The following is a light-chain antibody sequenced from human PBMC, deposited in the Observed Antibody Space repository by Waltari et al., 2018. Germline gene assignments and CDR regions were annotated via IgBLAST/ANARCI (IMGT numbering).Light chain of an antibody. CDR2: EVT. V-gene: IGLV2-18*02. CDR3: SSFTTTSTYV. Sequence: QSALTQPPSVSGSPGQSVTISCTGTNSDVGIYDRVSWYQQPPGTAPKLMIYEVTNRPSGGPDRFSGSKAGNTASLTISGLQAEDEADYYCSSFTTTSTYVFGTGTKVTVL. CDR1: NSDVGIYDR. J-gene: IGLJ1*01.